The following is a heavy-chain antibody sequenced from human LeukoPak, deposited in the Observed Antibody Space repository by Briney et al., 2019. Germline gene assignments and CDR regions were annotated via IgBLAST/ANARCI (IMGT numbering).Heavy chain of an antibody. V-gene: IGHV3-23*01. CDR3: AKARYYYGSGSYPFYFDY. J-gene: IGHJ4*02. CDR2: ISGSGDTT. D-gene: IGHD3-10*01. Sequence: GGSLRLSCAASWFMFSSYAMNWVRQPPGGGLEWVSAISGSGDTTYYADSVKGRFTISRDDSKNTLYLQMNSLRAEDTAVYYCAKARYYYGSGSYPFYFDYWGQGTLVTVSS. CDR1: WFMFSSYA.